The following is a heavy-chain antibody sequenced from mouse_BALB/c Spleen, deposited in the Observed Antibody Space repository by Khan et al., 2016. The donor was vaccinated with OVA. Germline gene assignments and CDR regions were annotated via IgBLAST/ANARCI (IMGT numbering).Heavy chain of an antibody. CDR2: IFPGDDST. Sequence: QVQLKQSGAELVKPGASVNLSCKASGYTFTSYDINWVRQRPEQGLEWIGWIFPGDDSTKYNEKFKGKATLTTDTSSSTAYMQLSRLTSEDSAVYCCARPYYGGNLCWCFDVWGAGTTVTVSS. V-gene: IGHV1-85*01. CDR1: GYTFTSYD. D-gene: IGHD1-1*02. J-gene: IGHJ1*01. CDR3: ARPYYGGNLCWCFDV.